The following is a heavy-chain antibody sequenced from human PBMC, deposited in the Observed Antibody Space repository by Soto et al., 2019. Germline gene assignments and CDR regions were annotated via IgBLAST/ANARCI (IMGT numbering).Heavy chain of an antibody. J-gene: IGHJ3*02. CDR2: IIPIFGTA. Sequence: SVKVSCKASGGTFSSYTISWVRQAPGQGLEWMGGIIPIFGTANYAQKFQGRVTITADESTSTAYMELSSLRSEDTAVYYCARDRVSLGIAAAGLAFDIWGQGTMVTVSS. D-gene: IGHD6-13*01. CDR3: ARDRVSLGIAAAGLAFDI. CDR1: GGTFSSYT. V-gene: IGHV1-69*13.